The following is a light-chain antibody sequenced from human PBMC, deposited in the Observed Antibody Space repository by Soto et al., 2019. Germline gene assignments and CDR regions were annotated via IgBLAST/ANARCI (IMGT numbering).Light chain of an antibody. Sequence: VMTQSPATLSVSPVERATLSCRASQSVSSNLAWYQQKPGQAPRLLIYGAFTRATGIPARFSGGGSGTDFTLTISRLEPEDFAVYYCQQFSSYPLTFGGGTKVDIK. J-gene: IGKJ4*01. CDR2: GAF. V-gene: IGKV3-15*01. CDR3: QQFSSYPLT. CDR1: QSVSSN.